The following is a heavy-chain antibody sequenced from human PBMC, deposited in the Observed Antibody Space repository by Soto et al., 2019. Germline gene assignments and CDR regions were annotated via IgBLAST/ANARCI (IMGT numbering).Heavy chain of an antibody. CDR1: GHLFNNHW. Sequence: GESLKISCKGPGHLFNNHWIGWVRQTPGKGLEWMGLIFTRDSETKTSPSFQGHVSFSVDNSINTVYLQWTSLKTTDTGIYFCARGFFDSGHGYDLWGQGTLVTVSS. CDR3: ARGFFDSGHGYDL. D-gene: IGHD2-21*02. CDR2: IFTRDSET. V-gene: IGHV5-51*01. J-gene: IGHJ5*02.